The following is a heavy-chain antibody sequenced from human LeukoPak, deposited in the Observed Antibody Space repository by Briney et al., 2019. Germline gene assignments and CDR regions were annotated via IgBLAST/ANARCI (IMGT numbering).Heavy chain of an antibody. CDR2: IYYSGST. CDR1: GGSLSSSSYY. V-gene: IGHV4-39*01. CDR3: ARHTPYYYDSSGYQASYYFDY. J-gene: IGHJ4*02. D-gene: IGHD3-22*01. Sequence: SETLSLTCTVSGGSLSSSSYYWGWTRQPPGKGLEWIGSIYYSGSTYYNPSLKSRVTISVDTSKNQFSLKLSSVTAADTAVYYCARHTPYYYDSSGYQASYYFDYWGQGTLVTVSS.